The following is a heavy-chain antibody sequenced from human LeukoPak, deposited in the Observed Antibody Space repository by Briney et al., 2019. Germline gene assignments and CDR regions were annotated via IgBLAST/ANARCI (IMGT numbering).Heavy chain of an antibody. D-gene: IGHD4-11*01. V-gene: IGHV4-59*01. Sequence: SETLSLTCTVSGGSISSYYWSWIRQPPGKGLEWIGNIYDTGSTNYNPSLRSRVTISVDTSKNQFSLKLSSVTAADTAVYYCARGSRSYDNSNYLNYWGQGSLVTVSS. CDR1: GGSISSYY. CDR3: ARGSRSYDNSNYLNY. J-gene: IGHJ4*02. CDR2: IYDTGST.